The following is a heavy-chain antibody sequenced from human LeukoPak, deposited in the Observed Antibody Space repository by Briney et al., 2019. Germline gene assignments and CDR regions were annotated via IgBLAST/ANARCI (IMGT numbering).Heavy chain of an antibody. Sequence: KTSETLSLTCTVSGYSISSGYYWGWIRQPPGKGLEWIGSIYHSGSTYYNPSLKSRVTISVDTSKNQFSLKLSSVTAADTAVYYCARVFDSVAGTSFDYWGQGTLVTVSS. J-gene: IGHJ4*02. CDR2: IYHSGST. V-gene: IGHV4-38-2*02. D-gene: IGHD6-19*01. CDR1: GYSISSGYY. CDR3: ARVFDSVAGTSFDY.